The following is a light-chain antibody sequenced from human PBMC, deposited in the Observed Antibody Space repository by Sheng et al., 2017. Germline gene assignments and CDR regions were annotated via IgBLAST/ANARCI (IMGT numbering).Light chain of an antibody. J-gene: IGKJ4*01. CDR2: GAS. CDR1: QSVGIN. Sequence: ITVTQSPAALSVSPGERVTLSCRASQSVGINLAWYQQKPGQAPRLLIYGASSRATGFPARLSGSGSGTEFTLTISSLQSEDFAVYYCQQYDKWPLTFGGGTKVEIK. V-gene: IGKV3-15*01. CDR3: QQYDKWPLT.